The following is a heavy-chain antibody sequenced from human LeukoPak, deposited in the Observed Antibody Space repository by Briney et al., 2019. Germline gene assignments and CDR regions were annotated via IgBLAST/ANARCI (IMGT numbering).Heavy chain of an antibody. D-gene: IGHD4-17*01. CDR2: IIPIFGTA. CDR1: GGTFSSNA. CDR3: ARDPTPRVTTLMGQDYYGMDV. V-gene: IGHV1-69*13. Sequence: ASVKVSCKASGGTFSSNAISWVRQAPGQGLEWMGGIIPIFGTANFAQKFQGRVTITADESTSTAYMELSSLRSEDTAVYYCARDPTPRVTTLMGQDYYGMDVWGQGTTVTVSS. J-gene: IGHJ6*02.